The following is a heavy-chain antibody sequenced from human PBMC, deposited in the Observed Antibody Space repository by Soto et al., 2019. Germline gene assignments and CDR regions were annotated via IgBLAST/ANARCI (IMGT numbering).Heavy chain of an antibody. D-gene: IGHD3-22*01. V-gene: IGHV1-69*12. Sequence: QVQLVQSGAEVKKPGSSVKVSCEASGATLNSFINYGITWVRQAPGQGLEWMGGSIPVFGSAHYAQKFQGRVTISADESTRTAYMELSSLKSEDTAVYYCARGAATKIVVVMYDAYEIWGQGTMVTVS. CDR2: SIPVFGSA. J-gene: IGHJ3*02. CDR1: GATLNSFINYG. CDR3: ARGAATKIVVVMYDAYEI.